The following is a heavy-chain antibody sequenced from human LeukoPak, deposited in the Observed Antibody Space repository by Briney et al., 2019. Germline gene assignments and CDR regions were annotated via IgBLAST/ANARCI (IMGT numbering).Heavy chain of an antibody. Sequence: GGSLRLSCAASGFTFSSFAMSWVRQAPGKGLEWVSTIGRSGDGTYYADSVKGRFTISRDNSKNTLYLQMNSLRAGDTAVYYCATRRPYYFDYWGQGTLVTVSS. CDR1: GFTFSSFA. V-gene: IGHV3-23*01. CDR3: ATRRPYYFDY. CDR2: IGRSGDGT. J-gene: IGHJ4*02.